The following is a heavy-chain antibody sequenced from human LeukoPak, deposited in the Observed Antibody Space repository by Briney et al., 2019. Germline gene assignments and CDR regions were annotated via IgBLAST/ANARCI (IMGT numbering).Heavy chain of an antibody. V-gene: IGHV4-59*01. CDR1: GGFISSYY. D-gene: IGHD3-10*01. CDR2: IYYSGST. Sequence: SETLSLTCTVPGGFISSYYWSWIRQPPGKGLEWIGYIYYSGSTNYNPSLKSRVTISVDTSKNQFSLELSSVTAADTAVYYCARGSGFEELGPDEFDYWGQGTLVTVSS. J-gene: IGHJ4*02. CDR3: ARGSGFEELGPDEFDY.